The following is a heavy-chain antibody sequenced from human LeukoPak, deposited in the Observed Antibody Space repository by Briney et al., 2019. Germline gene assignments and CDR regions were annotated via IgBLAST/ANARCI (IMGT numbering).Heavy chain of an antibody. CDR3: ARDRDKDYFDS. CDR1: GLTFTSHG. J-gene: IGHJ4*02. CDR2: VRNDGSDT. V-gene: IGHV3-30*02. Sequence: GGSLRLSCTTSGLTFTSHGFHWLRQVVGKRLEWVAFVRNDGSDTYHANSVKGRFSISRDDSKNTLYLQMNSLRPEGTAIYYCARDRDKDYFDSWGQGTQVTVSS. D-gene: IGHD2-21*01.